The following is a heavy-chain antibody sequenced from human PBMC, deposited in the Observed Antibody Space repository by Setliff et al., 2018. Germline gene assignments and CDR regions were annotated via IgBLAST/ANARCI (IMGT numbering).Heavy chain of an antibody. V-gene: IGHV3-30*01. CDR3: ARSRYTSRWYEMSAMDV. J-gene: IGHJ6*03. CDR2: ITYDGSNK. D-gene: IGHD6-13*01. CDR1: GFIFSNYA. Sequence: HPGGSLRLSCAASGFIFSNYAMHWVRQAPGKGLEWVAVITYDGSNKFYADSVRGRFTISRDISKNTLYVQMNSLRPEDTAVYYCARSRYTSRWYEMSAMDVWGKGTTVTVSS.